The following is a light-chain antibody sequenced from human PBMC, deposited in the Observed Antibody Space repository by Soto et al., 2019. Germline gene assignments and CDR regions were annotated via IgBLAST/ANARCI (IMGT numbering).Light chain of an antibody. J-gene: IGKJ1*01. Sequence: EIVLTQSPGTLSLSPGERATLSCRASQSVSSSYLAWYQQKPGQAPRLLIYGASTRATGIPDRFSGSGSGTDFTLTISTLEPEDFAVYYWQQYGSSRWTFGQGTKVEFK. CDR1: QSVSSSY. V-gene: IGKV3-20*01. CDR3: QQYGSSRWT. CDR2: GAS.